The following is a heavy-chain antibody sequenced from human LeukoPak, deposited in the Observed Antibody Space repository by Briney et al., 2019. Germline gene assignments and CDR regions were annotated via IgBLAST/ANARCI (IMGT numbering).Heavy chain of an antibody. J-gene: IGHJ4*02. Sequence: ASVKVSCKASGYTFTNHYMYWVRQAPGQGLEWMGIIIPSDGSTSYAQKFQGRVTMTRDMSTSTVYMELSSLTSEDTAVYYCAREMGVGSTMGYFYYWGQGTLVTVSS. D-gene: IGHD1-26*01. V-gene: IGHV1-46*01. CDR2: IIPSDGST. CDR3: AREMGVGSTMGYFYY. CDR1: GYTFTNHY.